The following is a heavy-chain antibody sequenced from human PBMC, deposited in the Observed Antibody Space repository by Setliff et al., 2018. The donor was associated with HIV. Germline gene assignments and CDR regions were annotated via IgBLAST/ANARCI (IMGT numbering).Heavy chain of an antibody. V-gene: IGHV1-2*02. CDR3: AMAYYYDSSGYRNDAFDI. J-gene: IGHJ3*02. CDR2: INPNSGGT. CDR1: GYTFTGYY. D-gene: IGHD3-22*01. Sequence: ASVKVSCKASGYTFTGYYMYWVRQAPGQGLEWMGWINPNSGGTNYAQKYQGRVTMTRDTSISTAYMELSRLRSDDTAVYYCAMAYYYDSSGYRNDAFDIWGQGTMVTVSS.